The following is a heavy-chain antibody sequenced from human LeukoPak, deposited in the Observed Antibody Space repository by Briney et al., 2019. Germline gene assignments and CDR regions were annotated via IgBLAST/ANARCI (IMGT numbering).Heavy chain of an antibody. V-gene: IGHV3-23*01. CDR2: LTGGSDNS. J-gene: IGHJ4*02. Sequence: GGSLRLSCAASGFTFSSSAMTWVRQAPGKGLEWVSSLTGGSDNSEHADSVKGRFTISRDNSKNTLYLQMNSLRAEDTAVYYCAKVGYDYVWGSYRYVFDYWGQGTLVTVSS. CDR1: GFTFSSSA. D-gene: IGHD3-16*02. CDR3: AKVGYDYVWGSYRYVFDY.